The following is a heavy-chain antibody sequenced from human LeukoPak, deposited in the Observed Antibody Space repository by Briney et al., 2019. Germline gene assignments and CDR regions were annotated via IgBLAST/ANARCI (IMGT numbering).Heavy chain of an antibody. CDR2: ISAYNGNT. D-gene: IGHD3-22*01. CDR1: GYTFTSYG. V-gene: IGHV1-18*01. J-gene: IGHJ4*02. CDR3: ASEGASDYYDSSGYLKV. Sequence: ASVKVSCKASGYTFTSYGISWVRQAPGQGLEWMAWISAYNGNTNYAQKLQGRVTMTTDTSTSTAYMELRSLRSDDTAVYYCASEGASDYYDSSGYLKVWGQGTLVTVSS.